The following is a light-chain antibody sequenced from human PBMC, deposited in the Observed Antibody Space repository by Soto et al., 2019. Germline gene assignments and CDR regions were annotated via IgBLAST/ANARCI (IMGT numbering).Light chain of an antibody. CDR2: AAT. CDR3: KQANSFPWT. CDR1: QDVSSW. J-gene: IGKJ1*01. Sequence: DLQMTQSPSSVSASVGDRVTITCRASQDVSSWLAWYQQKPGTAPKLLIIAATTLQSGVPSRFSGSGSGTDFTLTISSLQPEDFATYYCKQANSFPWTFGQGTKVEVK. V-gene: IGKV1-12*01.